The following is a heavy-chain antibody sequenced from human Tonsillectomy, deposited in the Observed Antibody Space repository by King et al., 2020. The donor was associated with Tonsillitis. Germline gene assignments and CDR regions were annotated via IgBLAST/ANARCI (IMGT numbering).Heavy chain of an antibody. CDR2: IYPGDSDT. CDR1: GYSFINYW. J-gene: IGHJ4*02. Sequence: AQLVQSGAEVKKPGESLKISCKGSGYSFINYWIGWVRQMPGKGLEWMGIIYPGDSDTRYSPSFQGQVTISADKSSSTAYLQWSSLKASDTAMYYCARRPRGFCSNGVCSTGYRSGWSNGYFDYWGQGTLVTVSS. D-gene: IGHD2-8*01. V-gene: IGHV5-51*01. CDR3: ARRPRGFCSNGVCSTGYRSGWSNGYFDY.